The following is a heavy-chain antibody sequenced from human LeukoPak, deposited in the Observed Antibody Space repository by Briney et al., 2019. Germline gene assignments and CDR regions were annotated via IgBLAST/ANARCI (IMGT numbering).Heavy chain of an antibody. D-gene: IGHD3-10*01. CDR2: ISTYNANT. CDR3: ARDVVAYGSGTYNYFDY. CDR1: GYIFTDNG. V-gene: IGHV1-18*01. J-gene: IGHJ4*02. Sequence: GASVKVSCKTSGYIFTDNGISWVRLAPGQGLEWMGWISTYNANTNYAQNLQGRVTMTGDTSTRTAYMELRSLRSDDTAVYYCARDVVAYGSGTYNYFDYWGQGTLVTVSS.